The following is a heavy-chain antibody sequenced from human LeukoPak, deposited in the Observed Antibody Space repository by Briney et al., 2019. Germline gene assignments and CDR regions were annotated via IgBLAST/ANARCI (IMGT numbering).Heavy chain of an antibody. V-gene: IGHV1-69*05. Sequence: SVKVSCKTSGGTFSSYAINWVRQAPGQGLQWMGGIIPIFGTPNYAQGFQGRLTITTDESTRTAYMELSSLTSEDTAVYYCARNIDYQYYYYYMDVWGKGTTVTVSS. CDR2: IIPIFGTP. CDR3: ARNIDYQYYYYYMDV. CDR1: GGTFSSYA. D-gene: IGHD4-11*01. J-gene: IGHJ6*03.